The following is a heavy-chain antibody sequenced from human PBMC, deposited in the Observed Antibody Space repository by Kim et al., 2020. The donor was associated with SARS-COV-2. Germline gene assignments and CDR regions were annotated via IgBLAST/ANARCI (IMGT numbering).Heavy chain of an antibody. V-gene: IGHV3-23*01. Sequence: GGSLRLSCTTSGFTFTGHAMSWVRQAPGKGLEWVSSIDGSDGTTYFVDSVKGRFTISRDNSKNTLFLQMSTLRADDTAVYYCEKGGWGSIWDHWGQGTLV. J-gene: IGHJ4*02. D-gene: IGHD2-21*01. CDR2: IDGSDGTT. CDR1: GFTFTGHA. CDR3: EKGGWGSIWDH.